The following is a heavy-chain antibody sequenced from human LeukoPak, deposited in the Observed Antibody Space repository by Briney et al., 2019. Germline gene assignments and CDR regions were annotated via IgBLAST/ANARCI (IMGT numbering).Heavy chain of an antibody. CDR2: ISSSGSTI. J-gene: IGHJ4*02. CDR1: GFTFSSYE. V-gene: IGHV3-48*03. Sequence: GGSLRLSCVDSGFTFSSYEMNWVRQAPGNGLEWISYISSSGSTIYYADSVKGRFTISRDNAKNSLYLQMNSLRAEDTAVYYCARDYPSGAVAGTADYWGQGTLVTVSS. D-gene: IGHD6-19*01. CDR3: ARDYPSGAVAGTADY.